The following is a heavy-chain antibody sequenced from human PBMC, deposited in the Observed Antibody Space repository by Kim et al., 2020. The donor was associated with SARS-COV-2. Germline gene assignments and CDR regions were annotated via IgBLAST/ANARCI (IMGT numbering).Heavy chain of an antibody. J-gene: IGHJ4*02. CDR2: ISKAGTNR. D-gene: IGHD3-16*01. CDR3: ARYYGLESDYFDY. Sequence: GGSLRLSCAASGFTFSTYWMDWVRQAPGKGLEWVATISKAGTNRYYADSVRGRFTISRDNAKNTLYLQMNSLRAEDTAVYYCARYYGLESDYFDYWGQGT. CDR1: GFTFSTYW. V-gene: IGHV3-7*01.